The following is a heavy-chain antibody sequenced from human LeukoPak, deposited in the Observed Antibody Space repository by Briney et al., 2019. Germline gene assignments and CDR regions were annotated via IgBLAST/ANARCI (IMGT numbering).Heavy chain of an antibody. Sequence: SETLSLSCTVSGGSISSYYWSWIRHPAGKGLEWIGRIYSTGSTNYNPSLKSRVTMSVDTSKNQFSLRLRSVTAADTAVYYCARQIAPAGTAGFDFWGQGALVTVSS. CDR1: GGSISSYY. CDR2: IYSTGST. J-gene: IGHJ4*02. CDR3: ARQIAPAGTAGFDF. D-gene: IGHD6-13*01. V-gene: IGHV4-4*07.